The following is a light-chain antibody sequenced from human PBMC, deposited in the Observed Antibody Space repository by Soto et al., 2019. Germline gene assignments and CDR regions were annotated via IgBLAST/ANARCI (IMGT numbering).Light chain of an antibody. J-gene: IGKJ3*01. V-gene: IGKV1-5*01. Sequence: TQSPATLSLSPGERATLSCRASQNVGNYLAWYQQKPGKAPNLLIFDASSLESGVPSRFSGSGFGTEFTLTISSLQPDDFATYYCQQYSSFLLTFGPGTTVDIK. CDR1: QNVGNY. CDR3: QQYSSFLLT. CDR2: DAS.